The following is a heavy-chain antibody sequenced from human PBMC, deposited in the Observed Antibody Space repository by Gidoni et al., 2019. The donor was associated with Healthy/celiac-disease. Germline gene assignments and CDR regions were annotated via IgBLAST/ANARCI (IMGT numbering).Heavy chain of an antibody. CDR1: GFTFSSSA. J-gene: IGHJ6*02. Sequence: EVQLLESGGGLVQPGGSLRLSCAASGFTFSSSAMSWVRQAPGKGMEWVSAISGSGGSTYYADSVKGRFTISRDNSKNTLYLQMNSLRAEDTAVYYCAKVEADVPAAMVADRYYYYGMDVWGQGTTVTVSS. D-gene: IGHD2-2*01. CDR3: AKVEADVPAAMVADRYYYYGMDV. V-gene: IGHV3-23*01. CDR2: ISGSGGST.